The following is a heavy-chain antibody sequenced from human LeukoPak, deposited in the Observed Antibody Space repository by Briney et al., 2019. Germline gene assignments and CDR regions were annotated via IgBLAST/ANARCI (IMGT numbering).Heavy chain of an antibody. V-gene: IGHV3-30*03. CDR1: GFTFSSYG. Sequence: PGRSLRLSCAAPGFTFSSYGMHWVRQAPGKGLEWVAVISYDGSNKYYADSVKGRFTISRDNDKNSLYLQMNSLRDEDTAVYYRARGTGSDSWYIDYWGQGTLVSVSS. CDR2: ISYDGSNK. D-gene: IGHD6-13*01. CDR3: ARGTGSDSWYIDY. J-gene: IGHJ4*02.